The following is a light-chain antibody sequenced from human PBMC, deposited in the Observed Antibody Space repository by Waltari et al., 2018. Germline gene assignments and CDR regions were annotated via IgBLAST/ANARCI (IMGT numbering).Light chain of an antibody. CDR2: VNSDGSH. V-gene: IGLV4-69*01. Sequence: QLVLTQLPSASASLGASVKLTCTLSSGHITNVIAWHPQQPGKGPRYLMKVNSDGSHRKGDDIPDRFSGSGSGPERYLTISSLQSEDEADYYCETGGHGTWVFGGGTKLTVL. J-gene: IGLJ3*02. CDR3: ETGGHGTWV. CDR1: SGHITNV.